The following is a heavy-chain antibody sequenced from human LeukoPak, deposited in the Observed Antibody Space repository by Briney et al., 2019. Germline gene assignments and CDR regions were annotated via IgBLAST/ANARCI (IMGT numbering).Heavy chain of an antibody. CDR1: GFNFANHA. CDR3: VKDYQVGNSPAFGDY. V-gene: IGHV3-23*01. D-gene: IGHD1-26*01. CDR2: ISGGGDIT. J-gene: IGHJ4*02. Sequence: TGGSLRLSCAASGFNFANHAMSWVRQTPGKGLEWVSAISGGGDITYYADSVTGRFTISRDNSKDTLFLQMHSLRPGDTAVYYCVKDYQVGNSPAFGDYWGQGTLVTISS.